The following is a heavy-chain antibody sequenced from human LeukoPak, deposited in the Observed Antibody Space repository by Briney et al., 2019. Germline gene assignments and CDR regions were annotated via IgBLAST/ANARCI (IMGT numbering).Heavy chain of an antibody. Sequence: SETLSLTCAVSGYSISSGYYWGWIRQPPGKGLEWIGSIYHSGSTYYNPSLKSRVTISVDTSKNQFSLKLSSVTAADTAVYYCASCITMVRRRLNWFDPWGQGTLVTVSS. CDR1: GYSISSGYY. CDR3: ASCITMVRRRLNWFDP. J-gene: IGHJ5*02. V-gene: IGHV4-38-2*01. CDR2: IYHSGST. D-gene: IGHD3-10*01.